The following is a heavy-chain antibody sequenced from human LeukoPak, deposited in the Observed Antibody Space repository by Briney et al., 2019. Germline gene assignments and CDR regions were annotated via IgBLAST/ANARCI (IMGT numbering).Heavy chain of an antibody. Sequence: ASVKVSCKASAYTFSGYYLHWVRQAPGQGPEWMGWIDPNNGDTDYAQKFQGRVTMTRDRSISTAYMELSRLTSADTAVYYCARRSRNGLDAFDIWGQGTMVTVSS. J-gene: IGHJ3*02. CDR3: ARRSRNGLDAFDI. CDR1: AYTFSGYY. D-gene: IGHD2-8*01. V-gene: IGHV1-2*02. CDR2: IDPNNGDT.